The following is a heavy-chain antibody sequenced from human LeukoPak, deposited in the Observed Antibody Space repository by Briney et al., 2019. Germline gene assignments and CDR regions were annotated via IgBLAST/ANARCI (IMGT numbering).Heavy chain of an antibody. CDR3: ARDARARYSSSPLTY. J-gene: IGHJ4*02. CDR1: GYTFTSYG. D-gene: IGHD6-13*01. Sequence: ASVKVSCKASGYTFTSYGISWARQAPGQGLEWMGWINTNTGNPTYAQGFTGRFVFSLDTSVSTAYLQISSLKAEDTAVYYCARDARARYSSSPLTYWGQGTLVTVSS. V-gene: IGHV7-4-1*02. CDR2: INTNTGNP.